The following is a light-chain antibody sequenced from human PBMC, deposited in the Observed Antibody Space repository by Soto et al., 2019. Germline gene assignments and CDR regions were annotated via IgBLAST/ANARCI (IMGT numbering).Light chain of an antibody. Sequence: RVMPQSPAVVSVSPGAGANLSCRASQSVRSALAWYQQKPGQAPRLLIYGSSNRANGVPARFSASGSGTEFTLTITSLPYEDFAVYYCQQFNDWPRTFGPGTKVDIK. CDR3: QQFNDWPRT. V-gene: IGKV3-15*01. J-gene: IGKJ1*01. CDR2: GSS. CDR1: QSVRSA.